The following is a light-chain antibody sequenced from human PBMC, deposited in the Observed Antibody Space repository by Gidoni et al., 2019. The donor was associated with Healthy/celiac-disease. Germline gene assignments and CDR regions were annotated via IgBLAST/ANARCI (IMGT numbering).Light chain of an antibody. Sequence: DIVMTQSPASLPLSLGERATINCKSSQSVLYSSNNKNYLAWYQKKPGQPPKLLIYWASTRESGVHDRFSGSGYGKDFTLTISSRKAEDVAVYYCQKYYSTPWTFGQGTKVEIK. V-gene: IGKV4-1*01. CDR3: QKYYSTPWT. CDR2: WAS. J-gene: IGKJ1*01. CDR1: QSVLYSSNNKNY.